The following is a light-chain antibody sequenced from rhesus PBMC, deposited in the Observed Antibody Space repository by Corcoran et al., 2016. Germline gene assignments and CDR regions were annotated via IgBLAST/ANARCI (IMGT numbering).Light chain of an antibody. Sequence: DVVMTQSPLALTITPGQPASISCRSSQSLVHSYGSTYLSWYQQKPCQPPRLLIYQVSNRFPGVPDRFSGSGAGTDVTLKISRVEAEDVGVYYCMQYTHIPPTFGQGTKVEIK. V-gene: IGKV2-64*01. CDR3: MQYTHIPPT. CDR2: QVS. J-gene: IGKJ1*01. CDR1: QSLVHSYGSTY.